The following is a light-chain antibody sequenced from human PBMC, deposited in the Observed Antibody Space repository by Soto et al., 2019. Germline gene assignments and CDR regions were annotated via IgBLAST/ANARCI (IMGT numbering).Light chain of an antibody. Sequence: DIVLTQSPLSLPVTPGEPASISCRSSQSLLHSNGNIYLDWYLQKPGQSPQLLIYLGSIRASGVHDSFSGSGSGTDFTLKITRVEAEDVGVYYGMQAIQAPRTFGLGTKVEIK. J-gene: IGKJ1*01. V-gene: IGKV2-28*01. CDR1: QSLLHSNGNIY. CDR3: MQAIQAPRT. CDR2: LGS.